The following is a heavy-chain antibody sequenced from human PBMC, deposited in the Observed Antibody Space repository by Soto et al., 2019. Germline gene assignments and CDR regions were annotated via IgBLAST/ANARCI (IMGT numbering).Heavy chain of an antibody. CDR2: ISSSSSTI. V-gene: IGHV3-48*02. D-gene: IGHD3-10*01. J-gene: IGHJ5*02. CDR1: GFTFISYS. Sequence: GGSLRLSCAASGFTFISYSMNWVRQAPGKGLEWVSYISSSSSTIYYADSVKGRFTISRDRSKNTVYLQMHSLRNDDTAVYHCAMLGPYGSESYSFRYNWLDPWGQGTLVTVSS. CDR3: AMLGPYGSESYSFRYNWLDP.